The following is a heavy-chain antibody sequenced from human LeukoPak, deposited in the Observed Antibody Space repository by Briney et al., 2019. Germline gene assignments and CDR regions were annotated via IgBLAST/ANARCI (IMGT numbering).Heavy chain of an antibody. V-gene: IGHV4-4*07. J-gene: IGHJ3*02. CDR3: ASLLRFFGVVIPTGDAFDI. Sequence: SETLSLTCSVSGGSITVYSWSWIRQPAWKGLEWIGRIYSTNYNPSLKSRVTISVDTSKNQFSLKLSSVTAADTAVYYCASLLRFFGVVIPTGDAFDIWGQGTMVTVSS. CDR1: GGSITVYS. CDR2: IYST. D-gene: IGHD3-3*01.